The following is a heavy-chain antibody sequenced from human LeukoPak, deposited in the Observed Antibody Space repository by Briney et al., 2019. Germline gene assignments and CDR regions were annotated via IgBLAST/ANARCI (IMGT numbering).Heavy chain of an antibody. CDR3: AKDSKVAAAGYFFDY. V-gene: IGHV3-30*18. CDR1: GFTFNNYG. Sequence: GGSLRLSCAASGFTFNNYGMHWVRQAPGKGLEWVAVIATDGRDKKYADSVKGRFTISRDNSKNTLYLEVNSLRPEDTAVYHCAKDSKVAAAGYFFDYWGQGTLVTVS. D-gene: IGHD6-13*01. J-gene: IGHJ4*02. CDR2: IATDGRDK.